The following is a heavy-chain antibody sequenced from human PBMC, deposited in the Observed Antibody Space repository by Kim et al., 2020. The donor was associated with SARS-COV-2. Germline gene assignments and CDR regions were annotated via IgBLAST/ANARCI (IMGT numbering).Heavy chain of an antibody. V-gene: IGHV1-24*01. J-gene: IGHJ4*02. CDR2: GPEDGET. Sequence: GPEDGETNYAQKFQGRVTMTEDTSTDTAYMELSSLRSEDTAVYYCATDFYWGQGTLVTVSS. CDR3: ATDFY.